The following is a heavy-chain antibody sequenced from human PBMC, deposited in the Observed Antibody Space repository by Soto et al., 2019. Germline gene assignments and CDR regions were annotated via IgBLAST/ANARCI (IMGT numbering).Heavy chain of an antibody. CDR2: INYSGST. J-gene: IGHJ6*02. V-gene: IGHV4-34*01. CDR3: ARTGGMDV. Sequence: SETLSLTCAVYGGPFSGYYWSWLRQPPGKGPEWIGEINYSGSTKYNPSLESRVTISVDTSKNQFSLKLNSVSAADTAVYYCARTGGMDVWSQGATVTVSS. CDR1: GGPFSGYY.